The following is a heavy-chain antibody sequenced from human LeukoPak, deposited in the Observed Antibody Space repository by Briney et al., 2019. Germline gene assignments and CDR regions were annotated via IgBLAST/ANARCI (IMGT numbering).Heavy chain of an antibody. V-gene: IGHV1-69*13. Sequence: SVKVSCKASGGTFSSYAISWVRQAPGQGLEWMGGIIPIFGTANYAQKFQGRVTITADESTSTAYMELSSLRSDDTAVYYCARGFGELGDYAFDIWGQGTMVTVSS. CDR3: ARGFGELGDYAFDI. CDR2: IIPIFGTA. D-gene: IGHD3-10*01. CDR1: GGTFSSYA. J-gene: IGHJ3*02.